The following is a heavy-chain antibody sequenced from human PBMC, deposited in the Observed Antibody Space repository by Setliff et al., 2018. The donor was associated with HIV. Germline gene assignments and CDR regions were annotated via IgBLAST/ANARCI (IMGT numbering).Heavy chain of an antibody. CDR3: AGSGSYSSINWYFDL. CDR1: GGTFSSYA. CDR2: INAGNGNT. J-gene: IGHJ2*01. D-gene: IGHD3-10*01. V-gene: IGHV1-3*01. Sequence: ASVKVSCKASGGTFSSYAISWVRQAPGQRLEWMGWINAGNGNTKYSQKFQGRVTITRDTSASTAYMELSSLRSEDTAVYYCAGSGSYSSINWYFDLWGRGTLVTVSS.